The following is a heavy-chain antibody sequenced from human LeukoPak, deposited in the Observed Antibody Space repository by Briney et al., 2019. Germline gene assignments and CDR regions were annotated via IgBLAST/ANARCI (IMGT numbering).Heavy chain of an antibody. CDR2: ISYDGSNK. Sequence: GGSLRLSCAASGFTFSGYAMHWVRQAPGTGLDWVAVISYDGSNKYYADSVKGRFTISRDNSKNTLYLQMNSLRAEDTAVYYCASGIAVTSPVHWGQGTLVTVS. V-gene: IGHV3-30-3*01. D-gene: IGHD4-11*01. J-gene: IGHJ1*01. CDR1: GFTFSGYA. CDR3: ASGIAVTSPVH.